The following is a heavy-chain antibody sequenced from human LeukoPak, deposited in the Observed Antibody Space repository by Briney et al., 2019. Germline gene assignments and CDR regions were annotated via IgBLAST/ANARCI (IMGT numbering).Heavy chain of an antibody. D-gene: IGHD6-13*01. Sequence: PGGSLRLSCAASGFTFSSYWMSWVRQAPGKGLEWVANIKQDGSEKYYVDSVKGRFTISRDNAKNSLYLQMNSLRAEDTAVYYCARRPPPQYSSSGYYFDYWGQGTLVTVSS. CDR1: GFTFSSYW. V-gene: IGHV3-7*01. CDR2: IKQDGSEK. CDR3: ARRPPPQYSSSGYYFDY. J-gene: IGHJ4*02.